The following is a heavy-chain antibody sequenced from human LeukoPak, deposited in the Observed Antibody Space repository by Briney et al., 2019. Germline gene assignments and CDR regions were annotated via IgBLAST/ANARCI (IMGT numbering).Heavy chain of an antibody. Sequence: GGSLRLSCAASGFTVSSNYMSWVRQAPGKGLEWVAVISYDGSNKYYADSVKGRFTISRDNSKNTLYLQMNSLRAEDTAVYYCAKDLKEPTGNYYYMDVWGKGTTVTVSS. V-gene: IGHV3-30*18. CDR1: GFTVSSNY. J-gene: IGHJ6*03. CDR2: ISYDGSNK. CDR3: AKDLKEPTGNYYYMDV. D-gene: IGHD1-14*01.